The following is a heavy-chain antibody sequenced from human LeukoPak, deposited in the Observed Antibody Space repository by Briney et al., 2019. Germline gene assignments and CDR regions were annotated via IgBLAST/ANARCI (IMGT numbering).Heavy chain of an antibody. J-gene: IGHJ4*02. CDR3: AKDQVWIVVGSFDY. D-gene: IGHD3-22*01. Sequence: GGSLRLSCAASGFTFSSYAMRWVRQAPGKGLEWVSAFGAGTGAITIYADSVKGRFTISRDNSKNTLYLQMTSLRAEDTAVYYCAKDQVWIVVGSFDYWGQGTLVTVSS. CDR2: FGAGTGAIT. V-gene: IGHV3-23*01. CDR1: GFTFSSYA.